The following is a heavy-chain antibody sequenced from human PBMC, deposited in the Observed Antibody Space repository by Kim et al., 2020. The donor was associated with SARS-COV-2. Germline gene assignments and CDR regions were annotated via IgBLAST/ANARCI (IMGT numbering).Heavy chain of an antibody. J-gene: IGHJ3*02. Sequence: SETLSLTCAVYGGSFSGYYWSWIRQPPGKGLEWIGEINHSGSTNYNPSLKSRVTISVDTSKNQFSLKLSSVTAADTAVYYCARGVTMVRGVNPYAFDIWG. D-gene: IGHD3-10*01. V-gene: IGHV4-34*01. CDR1: GGSFSGYY. CDR3: ARGVTMVRGVNPYAFDI. CDR2: INHSGST.